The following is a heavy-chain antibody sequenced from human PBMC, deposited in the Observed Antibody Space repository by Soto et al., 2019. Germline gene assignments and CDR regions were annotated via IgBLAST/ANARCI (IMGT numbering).Heavy chain of an antibody. D-gene: IGHD3-22*01. CDR2: ISSSSSTI. V-gene: IGHV3-48*02. J-gene: IGHJ4*02. CDR3: ARVPLGVVVVLYYFDY. CDR1: GFTFSSYS. Sequence: PGGSLRLSCAASGFTFSSYSMNWVRQAPGKGLEWVSYISSSSSTIYYADSVKGRFTISRDNAKNSLYLQMNSLRDEDTAVYYCARVPLGVVVVLYYFDYWGQGTLVTVSS.